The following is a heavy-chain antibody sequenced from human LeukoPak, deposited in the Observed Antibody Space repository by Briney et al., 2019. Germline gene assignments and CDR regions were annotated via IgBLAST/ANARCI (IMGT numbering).Heavy chain of an antibody. CDR3: AKAYHDSGCLIDY. J-gene: IGHJ4*02. Sequence: GGSLRLSCAASGFTFSSYAMSWVRQAPGKGLEWVSAISGSGGSTYYADAVKGRFTISRDNSKNTLYLQLNSLRAEDTALYYCAKAYHDSGCLIDYWGQGTLVTVSS. CDR1: GFTFSSYA. CDR2: ISGSGGST. D-gene: IGHD6-19*01. V-gene: IGHV3-23*01.